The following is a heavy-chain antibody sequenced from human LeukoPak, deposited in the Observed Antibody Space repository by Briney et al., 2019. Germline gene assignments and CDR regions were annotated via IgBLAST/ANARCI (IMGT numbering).Heavy chain of an antibody. J-gene: IGHJ6*03. CDR3: AKASTVSKPHNYYYYYMDV. CDR1: GFTFSSYA. Sequence: PGRSLRLSCAASGFTFSSYAMSWVRQAPGKGLEWVSAISSSGESTYYADSVKGRFPISRDNSKNTLYLQMNSLRAEDTAVYYCAKASTVSKPHNYYYYYMDVWGKGTTVTVSS. V-gene: IGHV3-23*01. D-gene: IGHD4-11*01. CDR2: ISSSGEST.